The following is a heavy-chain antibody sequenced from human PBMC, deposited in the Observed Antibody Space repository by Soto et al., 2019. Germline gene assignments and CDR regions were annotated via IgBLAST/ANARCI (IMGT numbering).Heavy chain of an antibody. Sequence: EVQLVESGGGLVKPGGSLRLSCAASGFTFTSYSMNWVRQAPGKGLEWVSSISTSSSYIYYADSVKGRFTISRDNAKNSPYLQMNSLRAEDTAVYYCAKLGGYSYNFDYWGQGTLVTVSS. J-gene: IGHJ4*02. CDR1: GFTFTSYS. CDR3: AKLGGYSYNFDY. CDR2: ISTSSSYI. D-gene: IGHD5-18*01. V-gene: IGHV3-21*01.